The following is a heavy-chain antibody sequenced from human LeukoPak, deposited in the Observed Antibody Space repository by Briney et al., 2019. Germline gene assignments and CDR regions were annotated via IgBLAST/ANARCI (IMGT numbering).Heavy chain of an antibody. CDR2: IYYSGST. J-gene: IGHJ4*02. CDR1: GGSISNYY. V-gene: IGHV4-59*01. D-gene: IGHD1-26*01. Sequence: SETLSLTCTVSGGSISNYYWSWIRQPPGKGLEWIGYIYYSGSTNYNPSLKSRVTISVDTSRNQFSLKLSSVTAADTAVYYCAREYSGSYNYWGQGTLVTVSS. CDR3: AREYSGSYNY.